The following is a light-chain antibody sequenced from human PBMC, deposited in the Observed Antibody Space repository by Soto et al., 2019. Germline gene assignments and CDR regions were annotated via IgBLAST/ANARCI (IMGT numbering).Light chain of an antibody. CDR3: SSYTSSSTYV. J-gene: IGLJ1*01. Sequence: QSALTQPASVSGSRGQPITISCTGTSSDVGGYNYVSWYQQHPDKAPKLMIYDVSNRPSGVSNRFSGSKSGNTASLTISGLQAEDEADYYCSSYTSSSTYVFGTGTKLTVL. CDR2: DVS. V-gene: IGLV2-14*01. CDR1: SSDVGGYNY.